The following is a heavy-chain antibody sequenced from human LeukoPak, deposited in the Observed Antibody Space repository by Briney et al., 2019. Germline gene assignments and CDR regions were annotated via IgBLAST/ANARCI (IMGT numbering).Heavy chain of an antibody. V-gene: IGHV3-30-3*01. CDR1: GFTFSSYA. D-gene: IGHD2-21*02. CDR2: ISYDGSNK. J-gene: IGHJ6*02. Sequence: PGGSLRLSCAASGFTFSSYAMHWVRQAPGKGLEWVAVISYDGSNKYYADSVKGRFTISRDNSKNTLYLQMNSLRAEDTAVYYCARPYCGGDCYTPDYGMDVWGQGTTVTVSS. CDR3: ARPYCGGDCYTPDYGMDV.